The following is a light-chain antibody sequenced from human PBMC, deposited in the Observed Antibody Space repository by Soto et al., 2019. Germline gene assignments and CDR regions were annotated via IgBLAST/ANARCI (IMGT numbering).Light chain of an antibody. J-gene: IGKJ2*01. V-gene: IGKV4-1*01. CDR2: SAS. CDR3: QQYYSTPPYN. CDR1: QSVLYSSNHKNY. Sequence: DIVMTQSPDSLAVSLGERATINCKSSQSVLYSSNHKNYLAWYQQKPRQPPKLLIYSASTRESGVPDRFSGSGSGTDFTLTISSLQAEDVAVYYCQQYYSTPPYNFGLGPKLEIK.